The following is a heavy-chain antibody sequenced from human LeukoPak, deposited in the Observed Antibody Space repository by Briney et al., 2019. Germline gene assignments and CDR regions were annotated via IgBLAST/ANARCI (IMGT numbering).Heavy chain of an antibody. J-gene: IGHJ3*02. D-gene: IGHD7-27*01. V-gene: IGHV3-48*03. Sequence: PGGSLRLSCAPSGFTFSSYEMNWVRQPPGKGLEWVSYISRGGGIIYYADSVKGRFTISRDNAKNSLYLQMNSLRAGDTAVYYCARTRLNWGHAFDIWGQGTMVTVSS. CDR3: ARTRLNWGHAFDI. CDR2: ISRGGGII. CDR1: GFTFSSYE.